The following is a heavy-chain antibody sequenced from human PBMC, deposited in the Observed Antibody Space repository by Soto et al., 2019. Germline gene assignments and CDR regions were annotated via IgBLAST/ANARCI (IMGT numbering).Heavy chain of an antibody. CDR3: ARARLRAVYAFDI. J-gene: IGHJ3*02. D-gene: IGHD5-12*01. CDR1: GGSFSGYY. Sequence: TLSLTCAVYGGSFSGYYWNWIRQGPGKGLEWIGYIYYSGGTYYSPSLKSRLSISLDTSKNRFARRLSSVTAADTAMYYCARARLRAVYAFDIWGQGTMVTVSS. CDR2: IYYSGGT. V-gene: IGHV4-31*11.